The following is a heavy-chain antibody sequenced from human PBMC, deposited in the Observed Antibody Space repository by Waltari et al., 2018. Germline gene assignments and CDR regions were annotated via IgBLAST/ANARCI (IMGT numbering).Heavy chain of an antibody. Sequence: QLQLQESGPGLVKPSGTLSLTCVVSGDSMSGHAWWSWGRQSPDKGLEWIGQVHRSGRTNYNPSFASRVIVSLDTSMNQFSLRILSATAADTAVYYCARDLGRGLFLDSWGQGTLVTVSP. CDR3: ARDLGRGLFLDS. J-gene: IGHJ4*02. D-gene: IGHD2-15*01. V-gene: IGHV4-4*02. CDR1: GDSMSGHAW. CDR2: VHRSGRT.